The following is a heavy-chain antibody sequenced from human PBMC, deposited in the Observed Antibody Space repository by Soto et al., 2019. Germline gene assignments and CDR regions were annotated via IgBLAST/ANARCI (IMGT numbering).Heavy chain of an antibody. D-gene: IGHD2-21*02. CDR2: IYHSGST. CDR3: ARYPPTARPFDY. CDR1: SYSISSGYY. J-gene: IGHJ4*02. Sequence: TLSLTCAVSSYSISSGYYWGWIRQPPGKGLEWIGSIYHSGSTYYNPSLKSRVTISVDTSKNQFSLKLSSVTAADTAVYYCARYPPTARPFDYWGQGTLVTVSS. V-gene: IGHV4-38-2*01.